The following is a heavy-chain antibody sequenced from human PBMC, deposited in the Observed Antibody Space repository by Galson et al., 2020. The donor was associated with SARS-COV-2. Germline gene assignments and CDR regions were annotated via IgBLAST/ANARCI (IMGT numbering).Heavy chain of an antibody. CDR2: ISSSGSTI. V-gene: IGHV3-11*01. CDR3: ARDAEGYYYDSSGYDY. CDR1: GFTFSDYY. D-gene: IGHD3-22*01. J-gene: IGHJ4*02. Sequence: GESLKISCAASGFTFSDYYMSWIRQAPGKGLEWVSYISSSGSTIYYADSVKGRFTISRDNAKNSLYLQMNSLRAEDTAVYYCARDAEGYYYDSSGYDYWGQGTLVTVSS.